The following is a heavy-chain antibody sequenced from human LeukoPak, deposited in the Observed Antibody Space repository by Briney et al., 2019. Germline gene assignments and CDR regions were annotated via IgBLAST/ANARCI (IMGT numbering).Heavy chain of an antibody. CDR2: FDPEDGET. J-gene: IGHJ6*02. V-gene: IGHV1-24*01. Sequence: GASVNVSCKVSGYTLTELSMHWVRQAPGKGLEWMGGFDPEDGETIYAQKFQGRVTMTEDTSIDTAYMELSSLRSEDTAVYYCATDSGIAAAGTPTHYYYGMDVWGQGTTVTVSS. CDR1: GYTLTELS. CDR3: ATDSGIAAAGTPTHYYYGMDV. D-gene: IGHD6-13*01.